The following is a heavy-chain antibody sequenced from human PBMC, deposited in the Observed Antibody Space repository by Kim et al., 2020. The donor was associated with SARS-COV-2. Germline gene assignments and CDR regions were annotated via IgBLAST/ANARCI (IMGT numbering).Heavy chain of an antibody. CDR3: ARDYSRDGYNLGY. D-gene: IGHD5-12*01. Sequence: SETLSLTCTVSGGSISSYYWSWIRQPPGKGLEWIGYIYYSGSTNYNPSLKSRVTISVDTSKNQFSLKLSSVTAADTAVYYCARDYSRDGYNLGYWGQGTLVTVSS. V-gene: IGHV4-59*13. CDR1: GGSISSYY. CDR2: IYYSGST. J-gene: IGHJ4*02.